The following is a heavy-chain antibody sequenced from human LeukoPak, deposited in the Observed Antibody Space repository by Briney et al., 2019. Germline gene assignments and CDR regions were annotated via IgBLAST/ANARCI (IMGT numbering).Heavy chain of an antibody. CDR2: ISYDGSNK. V-gene: IGHV3-30*18. CDR3: AKAVELELRD. D-gene: IGHD1-7*01. J-gene: IGHJ4*02. CDR1: GFTFSSYG. Sequence: GGSLRLSCAASGFTFSSYGMHWVRQAPGKGLEWVAVISYDGSNKYYADSVKGRFTISRDNSKNTLYLQMNSLRAEDTAVYYCAKAVELELRDWGQGTLVTVSS.